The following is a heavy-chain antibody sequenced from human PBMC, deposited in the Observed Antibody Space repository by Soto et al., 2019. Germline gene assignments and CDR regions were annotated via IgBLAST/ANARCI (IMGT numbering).Heavy chain of an antibody. CDR3: AKDGGYGLEEYFQN. CDR1: GFTFSSYG. V-gene: IGHV3-30*18. CDR2: KSYDGSNE. D-gene: IGHD5-12*01. Sequence: QVQLVESGGVLVQPGRSLRLSCAASGFTFSSYGMHWVRQAPGKGLELVVVKSYDGSNEYYADSVKGRFTISRDNSKNTLYLQMNSLRAEDTAVYYCAKDGGYGLEEYFQNGGQGTLVTVSS. J-gene: IGHJ1*01.